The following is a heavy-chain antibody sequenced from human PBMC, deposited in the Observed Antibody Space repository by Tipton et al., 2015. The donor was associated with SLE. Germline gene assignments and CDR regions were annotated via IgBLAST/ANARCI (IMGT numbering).Heavy chain of an antibody. Sequence: SLRLSCAASGFTFSSYEMNWVRQAPGKGLEWVSYISSSGSTIYYADSVKGRFTISRDNAKNSLYLQMNSLRAEDTAVYYCARAWGSGGAFDIWGQGTMVTASS. D-gene: IGHD7-27*01. V-gene: IGHV3-48*03. J-gene: IGHJ3*02. CDR1: GFTFSSYE. CDR3: ARAWGSGGAFDI. CDR2: ISSSGSTI.